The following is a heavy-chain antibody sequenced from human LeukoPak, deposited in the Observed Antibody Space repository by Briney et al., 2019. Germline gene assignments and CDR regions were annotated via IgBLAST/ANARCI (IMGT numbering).Heavy chain of an antibody. J-gene: IGHJ4*02. D-gene: IGHD3-10*01. CDR1: GFTFRDYD. V-gene: IGHV3-11*01. Sequence: GGSLRLSCAASGFTFRDYDMTWIRQAPGKGLEWVSYISSSDTTMYNADSVRGRFTISRDNAKNSLYLQMNSLRAEDTAVYYCARAPTYGPGSSFDYWGQGTLVTVSS. CDR3: ARAPTYGPGSSFDY. CDR2: ISSSDTTM.